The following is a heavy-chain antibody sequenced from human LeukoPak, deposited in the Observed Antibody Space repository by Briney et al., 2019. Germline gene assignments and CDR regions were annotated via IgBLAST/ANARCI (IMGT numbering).Heavy chain of an antibody. CDR1: GGPISSYY. Sequence: PSETLSLTCTVSGGPISSYYWSWIRQPAGKGLEWIGRIYTSGSTNYNPSLKSRVTISVDKSKNQFSLKLSSVTAADTAVYYCARELSGSSDAFDIWGQGTMVTVSS. V-gene: IGHV4-4*07. CDR3: ARELSGSSDAFDI. J-gene: IGHJ3*02. CDR2: IYTSGST. D-gene: IGHD1-26*01.